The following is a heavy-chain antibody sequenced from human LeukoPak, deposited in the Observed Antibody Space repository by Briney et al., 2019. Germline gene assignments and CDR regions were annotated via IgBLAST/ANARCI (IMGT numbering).Heavy chain of an antibody. V-gene: IGHV4-59*01. CDR3: ARDSPDMGGVGATHYFDY. D-gene: IGHD1-26*01. CDR1: GDSISSYY. Sequence: SETLSLTCTVSGDSISSYYWSWIRQPPGKGPEWIGYISYSGNTNYNPSLKSRVTISADTSKNQFSMKMTSVTAADTAVYYCARDSPDMGGVGATHYFDYWGQGTLVTVSS. CDR2: ISYSGNT. J-gene: IGHJ4*02.